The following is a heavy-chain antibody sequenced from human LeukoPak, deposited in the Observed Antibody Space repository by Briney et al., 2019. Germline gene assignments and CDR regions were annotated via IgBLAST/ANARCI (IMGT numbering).Heavy chain of an antibody. D-gene: IGHD4-17*01. V-gene: IGHV3-21*04. Sequence: SLKGRFTVSRDNAKNSLYLQMNSLRAEDTAVYYCASYGDYRFFDYWGQGTLVTVSS. J-gene: IGHJ4*02. CDR3: ASYGDYRFFDY.